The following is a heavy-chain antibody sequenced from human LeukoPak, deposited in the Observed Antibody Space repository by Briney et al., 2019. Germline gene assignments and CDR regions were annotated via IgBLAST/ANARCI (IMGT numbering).Heavy chain of an antibody. CDR1: GFTFSGST. J-gene: IGHJ4*02. CDR2: IRTKPNAYAT. Sequence: GGSLRLSCAASGFTFSGSTIHWVRQASGKGLEWVGRIRTKPNAYATAYVASVKGRFTISRGDSKNTAYLQMNSLKIDDTAVYYCSRHTERGGDWGQGTLVTVSS. CDR3: SRHTERGGD. V-gene: IGHV3-73*01. D-gene: IGHD2-21*01.